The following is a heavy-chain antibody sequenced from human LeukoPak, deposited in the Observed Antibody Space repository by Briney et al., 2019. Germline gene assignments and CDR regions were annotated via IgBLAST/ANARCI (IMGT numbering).Heavy chain of an antibody. Sequence: PSETLSLTCAVYGGSFSGYYWSWIRQPPGKGLEWIGEINHSGSTNYNPSLKSRVTISVDTSKNQFSLKLSSVTAADTAVYYCARGRPGHCSGGSCYLFDYWGQGTLVTVSS. V-gene: IGHV4-34*01. CDR2: INHSGST. CDR3: ARGRPGHCSGGSCYLFDY. J-gene: IGHJ4*02. CDR1: GGSFSGYY. D-gene: IGHD2-15*01.